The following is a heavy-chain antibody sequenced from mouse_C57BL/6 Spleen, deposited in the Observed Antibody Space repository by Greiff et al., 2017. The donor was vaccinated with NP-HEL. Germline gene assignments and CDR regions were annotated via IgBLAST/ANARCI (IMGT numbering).Heavy chain of an antibody. D-gene: IGHD2-1*01. J-gene: IGHJ4*01. CDR2: INYDGSST. CDR3: ARERGYYGYYAMDY. CDR1: GFTFSDYY. Sequence: EVKLMESEGGLVQPGSSMKLSCTASGFTFSDYYMAWVRQVPEKGLEWVANINYDGSSTYYLDSLKSRFILTRDNAKNILYLQMGRLKSEDTATYYCARERGYYGYYAMDYWGQGTSVTVSS. V-gene: IGHV5-16*01.